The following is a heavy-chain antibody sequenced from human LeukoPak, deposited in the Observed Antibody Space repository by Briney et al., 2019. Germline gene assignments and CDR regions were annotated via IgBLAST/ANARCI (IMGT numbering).Heavy chain of an antibody. D-gene: IGHD3-22*01. Sequence: GGSLRLSCAASGFTVSSNYMSWVRQAPGKGLEWVSVIYSGGSTYYADSVKGRFTISRDNSKNTLYLQMNSLRAEDTAVYYCAKFDSSGYYSPFDYWGQGTLVTVSS. CDR3: AKFDSSGYYSPFDY. CDR2: IYSGGST. CDR1: GFTVSSNY. V-gene: IGHV3-66*01. J-gene: IGHJ4*02.